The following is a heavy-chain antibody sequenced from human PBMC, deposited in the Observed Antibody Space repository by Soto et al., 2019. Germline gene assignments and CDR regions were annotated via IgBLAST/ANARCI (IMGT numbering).Heavy chain of an antibody. CDR1: GGSISSYY. CDR2: IYYSGST. Sequence: SETLSLTCTVSGGSISSYYWSWIRQPPGKGLEWIGYIYYSGSTNYNPSLKSRVTISVDTSKNQFSPKLSSVTAADTAVYYCARDQSGSSSGWYYWGQGTLVTVSS. CDR3: ARDQSGSSSGWYY. J-gene: IGHJ4*02. V-gene: IGHV4-59*01. D-gene: IGHD6-19*01.